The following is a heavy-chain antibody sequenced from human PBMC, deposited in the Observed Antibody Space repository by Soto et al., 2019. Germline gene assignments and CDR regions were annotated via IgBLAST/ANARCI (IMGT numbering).Heavy chain of an antibody. Sequence: VQLVESGGGLVQPGGSLRLSCAASRFTFSSYTMSWVRQAPGKGLEWISTIDGSAGGTYYADSVKGRFTISRDNSKSTLYLQMDSLRAADTAVYYCARVGGATIRNGMDVWGQGTTVTVSS. J-gene: IGHJ6*02. CDR3: ARVGGATIRNGMDV. V-gene: IGHV3-23*04. CDR1: RFTFSSYT. CDR2: IDGSAGGT. D-gene: IGHD3-16*01.